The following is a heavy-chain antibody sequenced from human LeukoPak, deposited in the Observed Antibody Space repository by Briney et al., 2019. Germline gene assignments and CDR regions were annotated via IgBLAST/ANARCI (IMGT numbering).Heavy chain of an antibody. Sequence: ASVKVFCKASGYTFTRYYMHWVRQAPGQGLEWMGIINPSGGSTTYAQKFQGRVTMTWDTSTSTVYMELSSLRSEDTAVYYCAGEAQREDYYGMDVWGKGTTVTVSS. CDR1: GYTFTRYY. CDR2: INPSGGST. D-gene: IGHD1-26*01. V-gene: IGHV1-46*01. J-gene: IGHJ6*04. CDR3: AGEAQREDYYGMDV.